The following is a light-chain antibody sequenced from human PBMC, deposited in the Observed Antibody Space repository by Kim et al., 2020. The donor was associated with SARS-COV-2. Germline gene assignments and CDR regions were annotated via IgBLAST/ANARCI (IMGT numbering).Light chain of an antibody. J-gene: IGKJ4*01. CDR3: QQREDWPLT. CDR2: DAS. Sequence: LSPGERATLTCRASQSVSTSVAWFQHEPGQAPRLLIHDASYRATGIPARFSGSGSGTDFTLTITGLQAEDFAVYYCQQREDWPLTFGGGTKVDIK. CDR1: QSVSTS. V-gene: IGKV3-11*01.